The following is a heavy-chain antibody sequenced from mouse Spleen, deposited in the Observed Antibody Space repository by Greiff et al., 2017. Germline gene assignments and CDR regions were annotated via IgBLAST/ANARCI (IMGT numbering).Heavy chain of an antibody. D-gene: IGHD2-4*01. CDR2: IRNKANGYTT. J-gene: IGHJ3*01. CDR3: ARDMDDYDGSWFAY. CDR1: GFTFTDYY. Sequence: EVQVVESGGGLVQPGGSLRLSCATSGFTFTDYYMSWVRQPPGKALEWLGFIRNKANGYTTEYSASVKGRFTISRDNSQSILYLQMNTLRAEDSATYYCARDMDDYDGSWFAYWGQGTLVTVSA. V-gene: IGHV7-3*02.